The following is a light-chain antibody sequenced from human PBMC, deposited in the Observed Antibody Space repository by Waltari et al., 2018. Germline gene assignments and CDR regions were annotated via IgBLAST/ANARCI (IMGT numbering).Light chain of an antibody. CDR1: QNVNTY. CDR3: QQRSDWPPT. CDR2: DAS. V-gene: IGKV3-11*01. J-gene: IGKJ2*01. Sequence: EIVLTQSPATWSLSPGERATLSCRASQNVNTYVAWLQQRPGQAPRLLIYDASNRATGIPPRFRGSGSRTDFTLTISSLDPEDFAVYYCQQRSDWPPTFGKGTKLEIK.